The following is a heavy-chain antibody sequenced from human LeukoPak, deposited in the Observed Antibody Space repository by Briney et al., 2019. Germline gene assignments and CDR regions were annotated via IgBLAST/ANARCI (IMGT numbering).Heavy chain of an antibody. J-gene: IGHJ6*02. V-gene: IGHV3-23*01. CDR2: ISGSGGST. CDR1: GFTFSSYA. CDR3: ANEDIVVVPAARSYYYYGMDV. Sequence: GRSLRLSCAASGFTFSSYAMSWVRQAPGKGLEWVSAISGSGGSTYYADSVKGRFTISRDNSKNTLYVQMNSLRAEDTAVYYCANEDIVVVPAARSYYYYGMDVWGQGTTVTVSS. D-gene: IGHD2-2*01.